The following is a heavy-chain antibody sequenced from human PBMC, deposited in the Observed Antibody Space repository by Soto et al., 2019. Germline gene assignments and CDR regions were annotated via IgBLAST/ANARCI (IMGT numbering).Heavy chain of an antibody. CDR2: IYPGDSDT. V-gene: IGHV5-51*01. CDR1: GYSFSNYW. D-gene: IGHD1-20*01. Sequence: GESLKISCKGSGYSFSNYWIGWVRQMPGKGLEWMGSIYPGDSDTRYSPSFQGHVTISADTSISTAYLQWSSLKAADTSIYYCARAITGTLNPRHFDYWAQGTLVTVSS. CDR3: ARAITGTLNPRHFDY. J-gene: IGHJ4*02.